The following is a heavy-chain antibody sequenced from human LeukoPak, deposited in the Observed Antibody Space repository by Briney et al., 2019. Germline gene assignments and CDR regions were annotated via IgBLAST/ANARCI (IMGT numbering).Heavy chain of an antibody. J-gene: IGHJ4*02. D-gene: IGHD6-19*01. CDR1: GFTFSSYA. Sequence: PGGSLRLSCAASGFTFSSYAMSWVRQAPGKGPEWVSTISGSGGHTYYADSVKGRFTISRDDSKNTLYLQMNSLRAEDTAVYYCAKDSYIAVTGRDYWGQGTLVTVSS. CDR2: ISGSGGHT. V-gene: IGHV3-23*01. CDR3: AKDSYIAVTGRDY.